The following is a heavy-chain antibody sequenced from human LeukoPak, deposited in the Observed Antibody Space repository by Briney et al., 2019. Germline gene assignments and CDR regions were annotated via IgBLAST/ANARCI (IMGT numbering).Heavy chain of an antibody. CDR2: ISSSSTYI. D-gene: IGHD1-26*01. J-gene: IGHJ3*01. CDR1: GFSFSTYS. V-gene: IGHV3-21*01. CDR3: ARDNPYSESPAADDAFDV. Sequence: GKSLRLSCAASGFSFSTYSMHWVRQAPGKGPEWVSSISSSSTYIYYADSVRGRFTISRDNAKNSLFLQMSSLRAEDTAVYFCARDNPYSESPAADDAFDVWGLGTTVTVSS.